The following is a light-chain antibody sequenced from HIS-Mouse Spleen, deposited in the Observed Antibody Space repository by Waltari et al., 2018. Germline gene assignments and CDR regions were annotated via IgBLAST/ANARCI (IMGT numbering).Light chain of an antibody. CDR3: CSYAGSYTFV. V-gene: IGLV2-11*01. CDR2: DVS. Sequence: QSALTQPRSVSGSPGQSVTIPCTGTSSDVGGYHYVPWYQQHPGKAPKLMSYDVSKRPSGVPDRFSGSKSGNTASLTISGLQAEDEADYYCCSYAGSYTFVFGTGTKVTVL. J-gene: IGLJ1*01. CDR1: SSDVGGYHY.